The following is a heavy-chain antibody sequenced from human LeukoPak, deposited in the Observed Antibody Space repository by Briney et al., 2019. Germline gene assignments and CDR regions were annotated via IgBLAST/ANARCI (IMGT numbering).Heavy chain of an antibody. V-gene: IGHV1-46*01. D-gene: IGHD1-20*01. CDR1: GYTFTSYY. CDR2: INPSGGST. J-gene: IGHJ6*03. CDR3: ATDTKIFITGTTPYYYVDV. Sequence: ASVKVSCKASGYTFTSYYMHWVRQAPGQGLEWMGIINPSGGSTSYAQKFQGRVTMTRDTSTSTVYMELSSLRSEDTAVYYCATDTKIFITGTTPYYYVDVWGKGTTVTVSS.